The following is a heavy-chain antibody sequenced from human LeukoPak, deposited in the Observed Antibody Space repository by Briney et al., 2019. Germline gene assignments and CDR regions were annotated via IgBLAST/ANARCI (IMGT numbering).Heavy chain of an antibody. CDR3: ARGGGTISGGFDP. V-gene: IGHV4-59*01. CDR1: GGSISSYY. Sequence: SETLSLTCTVSGGSISSYYWSWIRQPPGKGLEWIGYIYYSGSTNYNPSLESRVTISVDTSKNQFSLKLSSVTAADTAVYYCARGGGTISGGFDPWGQGTLVTVSS. CDR2: IYYSGST. D-gene: IGHD2-15*01. J-gene: IGHJ5*02.